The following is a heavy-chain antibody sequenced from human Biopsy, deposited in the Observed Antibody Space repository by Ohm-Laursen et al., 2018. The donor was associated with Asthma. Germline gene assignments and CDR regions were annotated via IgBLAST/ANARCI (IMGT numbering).Heavy chain of an antibody. D-gene: IGHD4-11*01. V-gene: IGHV4-39*01. CDR2: ISHAGKL. CDR1: GGSIRTTNQY. Sequence: GTLSPTCTVSGGSIRTTNQYWGWIRQPPGKGLEWIGDISHAGKLTYNPSLTSRVTMSLDTSKNQFSLKLNSVTAADTAIYYCAQQSTRRDYRGMDVWGQGTTVTVSS. J-gene: IGHJ6*02. CDR3: AQQSTRRDYRGMDV.